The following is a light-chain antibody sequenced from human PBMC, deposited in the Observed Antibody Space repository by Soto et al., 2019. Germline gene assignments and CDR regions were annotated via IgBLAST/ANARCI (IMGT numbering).Light chain of an antibody. Sequence: DIQMTQSPSSLSASVGDRVTITCQASQDISNYLNWYQQKPGKDPKLLIYDETNFETGVPSRFSGSGSGTDFTFTISSLQPEDIATYYCQQYDNLPFGQGTKLEIK. CDR3: QQYDNLP. V-gene: IGKV1-33*01. CDR1: QDISNY. J-gene: IGKJ2*01. CDR2: DET.